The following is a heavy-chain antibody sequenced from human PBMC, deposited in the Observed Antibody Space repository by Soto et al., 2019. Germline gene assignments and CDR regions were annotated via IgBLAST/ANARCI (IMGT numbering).Heavy chain of an antibody. J-gene: IGHJ4*02. CDR2: ISAYDGNT. Sequence: IQLVQSGAEVKKPGASVKVSCKASGYTFSSYHITWVRQAPGQGLEWMGWISAYDGNTNYAQNLQGRVSMTTDPSTSTAYMELRSLRSDDTAVYYCARDLPPVDYWGQGTLVTVSS. CDR3: ARDLPPVDY. V-gene: IGHV1-18*01. CDR1: GYTFSSYH.